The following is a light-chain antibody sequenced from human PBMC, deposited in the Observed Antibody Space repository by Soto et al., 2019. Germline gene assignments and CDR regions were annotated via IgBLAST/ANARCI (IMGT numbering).Light chain of an antibody. CDR1: QNLNNKY. Sequence: EVVLTQSPGTLSLSPGERATLSCKASQNLNNKYLAWYQKIPGQAPRLLIYDISTRATGIPDRFSGGASGTDFTLTISRLEPEDFAVYYCQHYGGSPRTFGQGTKVEIK. CDR2: DIS. J-gene: IGKJ1*01. CDR3: QHYGGSPRT. V-gene: IGKV3-20*01.